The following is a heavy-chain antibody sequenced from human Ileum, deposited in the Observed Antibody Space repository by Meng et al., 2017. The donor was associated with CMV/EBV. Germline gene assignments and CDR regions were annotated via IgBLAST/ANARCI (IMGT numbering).Heavy chain of an antibody. V-gene: IGHV4-4*07. CDR3: ARNYGSGNWNFFHY. D-gene: IGHD3-10*01. CDR1: GGSISNYY. J-gene: IGHJ4*02. CDR2: IYTSGTT. Sequence: VQLQDSVPGLVKTSDTLSLTCYVSGGSISNYYWSWIRQPAGKGLEWIAHIYTSGTTNYNPSLKSRVTMSVDTSRNQFSLKLTSVTAADTAVYYCARNYGSGNWNFFHYWGQGTLVTVSS.